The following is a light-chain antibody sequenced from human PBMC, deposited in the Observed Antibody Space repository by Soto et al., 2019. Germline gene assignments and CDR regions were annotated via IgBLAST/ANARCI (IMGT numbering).Light chain of an antibody. CDR3: QQYGTSPYT. Sequence: EIVLTQSPGTLSLSPGERATLSCRASQSVSSSYLAWYQQKPGQAPRLLIYSASSRATGIPDRFSGSGSGTDFTRTISRLAPEDFAVYYCQQYGTSPYTFGQGTKLDIK. J-gene: IGKJ2*01. CDR1: QSVSSSY. CDR2: SAS. V-gene: IGKV3-20*01.